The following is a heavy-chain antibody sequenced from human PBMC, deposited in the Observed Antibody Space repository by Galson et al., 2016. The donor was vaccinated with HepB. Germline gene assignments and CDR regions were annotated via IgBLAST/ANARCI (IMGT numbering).Heavy chain of an antibody. J-gene: IGHJ4*02. CDR2: IYWADNK. CDR3: AHRRPREPIHY. D-gene: IGHD1-14*01. V-gene: IGHV2-5*02. CDR1: GFSLSTRAMG. Sequence: PTLVKPTQTLTLTCTFSGFSLSTRAMGVGWIRQPPGTPLAWLALIYWADNKNYSPSLKNTLTITKDTSKNHVVLTMTNMDPVDTATYYCAHRRPREPIHYWGQGTLVSVSS.